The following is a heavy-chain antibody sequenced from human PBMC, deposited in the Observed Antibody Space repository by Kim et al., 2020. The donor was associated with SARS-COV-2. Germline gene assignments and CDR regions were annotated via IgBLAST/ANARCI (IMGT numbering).Heavy chain of an antibody. J-gene: IGHJ4*02. D-gene: IGHD3-9*01. Sequence: NPPHTSRVPISVDTSKNQYSLKLSSVTAADTAVYYCARGDYDILTGYYVDYWGQGTLVTVPS. CDR3: ARGDYDILTGYYVDY. V-gene: IGHV4-31*02.